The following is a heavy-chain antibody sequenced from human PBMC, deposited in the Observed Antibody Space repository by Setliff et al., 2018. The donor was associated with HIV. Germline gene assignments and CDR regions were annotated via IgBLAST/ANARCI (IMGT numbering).Heavy chain of an antibody. CDR1: GFTVSSNY. Sequence: TGGSLRLSCAASGFTVSSNYMSWVRQAPGKGLEWVSIIYSGGTTYYADSVKGRFTISRDNSKNTLYLQLNSLRAEDTAVYYCARDRAYDSSGYYLYFDYWGQGTLVTVSS. V-gene: IGHV3-66*01. CDR3: ARDRAYDSSGYYLYFDY. CDR2: IYSGGTT. J-gene: IGHJ4*02. D-gene: IGHD3-22*01.